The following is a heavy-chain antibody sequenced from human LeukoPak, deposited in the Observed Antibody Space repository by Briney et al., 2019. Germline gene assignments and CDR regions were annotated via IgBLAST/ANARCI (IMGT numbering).Heavy chain of an antibody. V-gene: IGHV3-23*01. CDR1: GFTFSTYA. D-gene: IGHD3-10*01. CDR3: AKDNSLYYGSGSYRLGAFDI. J-gene: IGHJ3*02. CDR2: ISGSGANT. Sequence: GGSLRLSCAASGFTFSTYAMSWVRQAPGKGLEWVSTISGSGANTYYADSVRGRFTISRDNSKNSLYLQMNSLRAEDTALYYCAKDNSLYYGSGSYRLGAFDIWGQGTMVTVSS.